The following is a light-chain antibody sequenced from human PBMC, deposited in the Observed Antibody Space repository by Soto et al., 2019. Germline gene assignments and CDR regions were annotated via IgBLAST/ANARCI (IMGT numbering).Light chain of an antibody. CDR1: QDIKNY. CDR3: QQYDNLPLT. V-gene: IGKV1-33*01. CDR2: DAS. Sequence: DIQLTQSPSVLSASVGDTVTITCQASQDIKNYLNWYQQKSGKAPKLLIYDASDLETGVPSRFSGSGSGTDFTFTINSLQPEDIATYYCQQYDNLPLTFGGGTKVDIK. J-gene: IGKJ4*01.